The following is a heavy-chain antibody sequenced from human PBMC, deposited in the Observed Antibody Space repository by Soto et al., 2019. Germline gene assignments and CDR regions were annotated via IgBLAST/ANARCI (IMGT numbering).Heavy chain of an antibody. V-gene: IGHV1-69*01. Sequence: QVQLVQSGAEVKKPGSSVKVSCKASGGTFSSYAISWVRQAPGQGLERMGGIIPIFGTANYAQKFQGRVTITADESTSTAYMELSSLRSEDTAVYYCARAKVELRLDWFDPWGQGTLVTVSS. CDR2: IIPIFGTA. J-gene: IGHJ5*02. CDR3: ARAKVELRLDWFDP. CDR1: GGTFSSYA. D-gene: IGHD1-7*01.